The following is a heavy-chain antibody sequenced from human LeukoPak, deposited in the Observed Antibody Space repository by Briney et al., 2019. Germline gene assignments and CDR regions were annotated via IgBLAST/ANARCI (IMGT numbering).Heavy chain of an antibody. CDR3: ARPGYSYGQSDY. J-gene: IGHJ4*02. V-gene: IGHV3-33*01. Sequence: GGSLRLSCAASGFIFSSYGMHWVRQAPGKGLEWVAFIWYDGSSKYYADSVKGRFTISRDNSKNTLYLEMNSLRAEDTAVYYCARPGYSYGQSDYWGQGTLVTISS. D-gene: IGHD5-18*01. CDR2: IWYDGSSK. CDR1: GFIFSSYG.